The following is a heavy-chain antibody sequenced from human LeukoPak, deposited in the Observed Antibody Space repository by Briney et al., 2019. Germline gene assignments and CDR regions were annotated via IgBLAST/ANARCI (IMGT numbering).Heavy chain of an antibody. Sequence: PSETLSLTCTVSDDSISNFYWSWIRQSPEKGLEWIGFAHYSGNTYYNPSLTSRVTMSLDTSENQFSLKPTSMTAADSAVYYCARRQRSSWYFDHWGQGTQVTVSS. CDR2: AHYSGNT. J-gene: IGHJ4*02. CDR1: DDSISNFY. V-gene: IGHV4-59*08. CDR3: ARRQRSSWYFDH. D-gene: IGHD3-3*01.